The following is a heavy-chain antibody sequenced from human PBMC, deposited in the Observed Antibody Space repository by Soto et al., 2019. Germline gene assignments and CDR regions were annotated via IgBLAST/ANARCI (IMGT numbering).Heavy chain of an antibody. V-gene: IGHV4-39*01. CDR3: ARIDYGVRYYYYMDV. CDR2: IYYSGST. J-gene: IGHJ6*03. D-gene: IGHD4-17*01. CDR1: GGSISSSSYY. Sequence: SETLSLTCTVSGGSISSSSYYWGWIRQPPGKGLEWIGSIYYSGSTYYNPSLKSRVTISIDTSKNQFSLKLSSVTAADTAVYYCARIDYGVRYYYYMDVWGKGTTVTVSS.